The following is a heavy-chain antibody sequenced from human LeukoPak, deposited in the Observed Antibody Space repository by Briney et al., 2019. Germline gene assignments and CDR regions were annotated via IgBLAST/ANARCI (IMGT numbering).Heavy chain of an antibody. J-gene: IGHJ4*02. V-gene: IGHV3-23*01. Sequence: PGGSLRLSCAASGFTFSSYAMSWVRQAPGKGLEWVSAISGSGGSTYYADSVKGRFTISRDNSKNTLYLRMNSLRAEDTAVYYCAKERSGYDFWSGYYISFDYWGQGTLVTVSS. CDR1: GFTFSSYA. D-gene: IGHD3-3*01. CDR2: ISGSGGST. CDR3: AKERSGYDFWSGYYISFDY.